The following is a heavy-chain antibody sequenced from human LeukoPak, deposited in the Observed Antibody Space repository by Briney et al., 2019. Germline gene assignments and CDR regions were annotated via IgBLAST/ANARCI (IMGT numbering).Heavy chain of an antibody. CDR1: GGSISRSNW. CDR3: ATYYDILGGYTFDY. V-gene: IGHV4-4*02. Sequence: SETLSLTCTVSGGSISRSNWWSWVRQPPGKGLEWIGEIHDTGSTNYNPPLKSRVTMSLDKSKNQFSLNLNSVTAADTAVYYCATYYDILGGYTFDYWGQGTLVAVSS. D-gene: IGHD3-9*01. J-gene: IGHJ4*02. CDR2: IHDTGST.